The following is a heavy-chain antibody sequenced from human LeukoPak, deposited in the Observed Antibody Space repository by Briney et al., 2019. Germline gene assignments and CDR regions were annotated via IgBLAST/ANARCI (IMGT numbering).Heavy chain of an antibody. J-gene: IGHJ4*02. CDR1: GFTFSSYA. CDR3: AKEDDYNYIDY. CDR2: ISGSGATT. Sequence: GGSLRLSCAASGFTFSSYAMSWVRQAPGKGLEWVSTISGSGATTYYADSVKGRFTISGDNSKNTLYLQVNNLRAEDTAVYYCAKEDDYNYIDYWGQGTLVTVSS. V-gene: IGHV3-23*01. D-gene: IGHD5-24*01.